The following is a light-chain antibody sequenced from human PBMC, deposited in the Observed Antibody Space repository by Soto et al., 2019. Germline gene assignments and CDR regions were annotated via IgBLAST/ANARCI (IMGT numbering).Light chain of an antibody. J-gene: IGKJ2*01. CDR2: RAS. V-gene: IGKV4-1*01. CDR3: QQYFSSPPHT. CDR1: QTIFYSSINKIC. Sequence: DVVMTQSPDSLAVSLGERATIYCKSSQTIFYSSINKICLAWYQQKPGEPPKLLISRASSRESGVPDRFSGSGSGTDFPLTISNLQAEDVAVYYCQQYFSSPPHTFGQGTKLDIK.